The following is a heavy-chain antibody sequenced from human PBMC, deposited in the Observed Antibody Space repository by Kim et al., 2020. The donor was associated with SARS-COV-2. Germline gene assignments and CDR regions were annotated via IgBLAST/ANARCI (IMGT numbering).Heavy chain of an antibody. CDR2: ISYDGSNK. D-gene: IGHD3-16*01. CDR1: GFTFSSYA. CDR3: ARDLFETVPLTLSSSWGNYYGMDV. V-gene: IGHV3-30*04. Sequence: GGSLRLSCAASGFTFSSYAMHWVRQAPGKGLEWVAVISYDGSNKYYADSVKGRFTISRDNSKNTLYLQMNSLRAEDTAVYYCARDLFETVPLTLSSSWGNYYGMDVWGQGTTVTVSS. J-gene: IGHJ6*02.